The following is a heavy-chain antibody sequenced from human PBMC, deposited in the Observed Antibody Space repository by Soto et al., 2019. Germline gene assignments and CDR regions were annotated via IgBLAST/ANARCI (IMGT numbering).Heavy chain of an antibody. V-gene: IGHV5-51*01. CDR3: ARVRESPAAFDY. Sequence: GESLKISCKGSGYSFTRYWIGWVRQMPGKGLEWMGIIYPRDSDTRYSPSFQDQVTISADKSISTAYLQWSSLKASDTAMYYCARVRESPAAFDYWGQGTLVTVSS. CDR2: IYPRDSDT. CDR1: GYSFTRYW. J-gene: IGHJ4*02.